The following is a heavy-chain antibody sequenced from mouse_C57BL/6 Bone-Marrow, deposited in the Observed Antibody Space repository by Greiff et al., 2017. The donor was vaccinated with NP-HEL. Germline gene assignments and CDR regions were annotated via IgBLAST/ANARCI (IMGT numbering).Heavy chain of an antibody. D-gene: IGHD2-2*01. CDR3: ASWLRAY. Sequence: PGQGLECIGDIYPGSGSTNYNEKFKSKATLTVDTSSSTAYMQLSSLTSADSAVYYCASWLRAYWGQGTLVTVSA. CDR2: IYPGSGST. J-gene: IGHJ3*01. V-gene: IGHV1-55*01.